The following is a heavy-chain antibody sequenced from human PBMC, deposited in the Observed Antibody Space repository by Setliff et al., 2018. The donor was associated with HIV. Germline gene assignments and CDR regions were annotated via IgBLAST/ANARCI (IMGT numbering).Heavy chain of an antibody. J-gene: IGHJ4*02. CDR2: INQDGSER. V-gene: IGHV3-7*01. CDR3: AREVVGATERYYFDY. CDR1: GFTLSRYW. D-gene: IGHD1-26*01. Sequence: GGSLRLSCAASGFTLSRYWMSWVRQAPGKGLEWVANINQDGSERHYVDSVKGRFTISRDNAKNLLSLQMNSLRVEDTAVYYCAREVVGATERYYFDYWGQGTLVTVSS.